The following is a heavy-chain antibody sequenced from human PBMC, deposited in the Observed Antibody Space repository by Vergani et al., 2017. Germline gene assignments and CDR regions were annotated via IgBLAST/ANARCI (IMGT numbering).Heavy chain of an antibody. V-gene: IGHV3-74*01. CDR1: GFTFSSYW. CDR3: ARGTAWGYSGSYYFDY. J-gene: IGHJ4*02. CDR2: INSDGSST. D-gene: IGHD1-26*01. Sequence: EVQLVESGGGLVQPGGSLRLSCAASGFTFSSYWMHWVRQAPGKGLVWVSRINSDGSSTSYADSVKGRFTISRDNAKNTLYLQMNSLRAEDTAVYYCARGTAWGYSGSYYFDYWGQGTLVTVSS.